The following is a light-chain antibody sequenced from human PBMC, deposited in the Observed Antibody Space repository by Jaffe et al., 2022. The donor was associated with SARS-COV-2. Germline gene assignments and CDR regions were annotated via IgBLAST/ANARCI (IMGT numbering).Light chain of an antibody. V-gene: IGLV4-69*01. CDR1: SGHSNYA. CDR2: INSDGSH. CDR3: QTWGTGIWV. J-gene: IGLJ2*01. Sequence: QFVVTQSPSASASLGASVRLTCTLSSGHSNYAIAWHQQQREKGPRFLMKINSDGSHTKGDGIPDRFSGSSSGAERYLAISSLQSDDEADYYCQTWGTGIWVFGGGTKLTVL.